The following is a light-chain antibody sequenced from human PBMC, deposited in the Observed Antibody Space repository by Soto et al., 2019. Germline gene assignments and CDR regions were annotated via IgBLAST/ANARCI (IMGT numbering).Light chain of an antibody. CDR2: GVS. J-gene: IGKJ1*01. CDR1: QSVGSNY. V-gene: IGKV3-20*01. CDR3: QQYASSPWT. Sequence: EIVLTQSPGTLSLSPGERATLSCRPSQSVGSNYLAWYQQKPGQAPRLLIYGVSSRATGIPDRFSGSGSGTDFNLTISRLEPEDFAGYYGQQYASSPWTFGQGTQVQI.